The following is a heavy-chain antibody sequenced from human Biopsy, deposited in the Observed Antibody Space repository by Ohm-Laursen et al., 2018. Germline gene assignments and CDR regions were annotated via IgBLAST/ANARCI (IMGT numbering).Heavy chain of an antibody. J-gene: IGHJ4*02. CDR3: ARDSPSYADYPFDY. CDR1: GDSISSDF. Sequence: SDTLSLTCTVSGDSISSDFWSWIRQPAGKGLEWIGRVYISGGTTYNPSLKSRVTMSLDTSKSQFSLRLRSVTAADTAVYYCARDSPSYADYPFDYWGQGTLVTVSS. CDR2: VYISGGT. V-gene: IGHV4-4*07. D-gene: IGHD4-17*01.